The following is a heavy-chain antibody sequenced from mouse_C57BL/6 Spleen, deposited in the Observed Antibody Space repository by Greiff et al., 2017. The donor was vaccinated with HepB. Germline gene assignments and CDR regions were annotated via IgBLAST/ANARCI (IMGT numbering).Heavy chain of an antibody. V-gene: IGHV5-17*01. Sequence: DVQLQESGGGLVKPGGSLKLSCAASGFTFSDYGMHWVRQAPEKGLEWVAYISSGSSTIYYADTVKGRFTISRDNAKNTLFLQMTSLRSEDTAMYYCARDYYDYESFDYWGQGTTLTVSS. J-gene: IGHJ2*01. CDR1: GFTFSDYG. CDR3: ARDYYDYESFDY. D-gene: IGHD2-4*01. CDR2: ISSGSSTI.